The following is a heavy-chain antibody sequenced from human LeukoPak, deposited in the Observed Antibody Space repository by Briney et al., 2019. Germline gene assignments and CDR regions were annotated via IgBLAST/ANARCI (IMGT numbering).Heavy chain of an antibody. CDR1: GFTFSSYS. CDR2: ISSGTYV. Sequence: GGSLRLSCAASGFTFSSYSLNWVRQAPGKGLEWVSSISSGTYVYYADSVKGRFTISRDNAKNTLYLQMNSLRVEDTAVHYCAGDRMALGDYWGQGTLVTVSS. CDR3: AGDRMALGDY. D-gene: IGHD7-27*01. J-gene: IGHJ4*02. V-gene: IGHV3-21*01.